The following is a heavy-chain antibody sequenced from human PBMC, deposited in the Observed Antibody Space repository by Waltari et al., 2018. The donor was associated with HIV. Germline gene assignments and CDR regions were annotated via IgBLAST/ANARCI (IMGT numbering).Heavy chain of an antibody. CDR1: GFTFSSYA. Sequence: EVQLLESGGGLVQPGGSLRLSCAASGFTFSSYAMSWVRQAPGKGLEWVSAFRGSGGSTYYADSVKVRFTISRDNSTNTLYLQMTSLIAEDTAVYYCAATPVLGELSPHQTYFDYWGQGTLVTVSS. D-gene: IGHD3-16*02. CDR2: FRGSGGST. V-gene: IGHV3-23*01. J-gene: IGHJ4*02. CDR3: AATPVLGELSPHQTYFDY.